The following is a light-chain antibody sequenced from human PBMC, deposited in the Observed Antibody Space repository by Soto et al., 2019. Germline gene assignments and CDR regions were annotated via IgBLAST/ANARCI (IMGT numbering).Light chain of an antibody. J-gene: IGKJ5*01. CDR3: MQARQTPIT. Sequence: DIVMTQSPLSLPVTPGEPASISCRSSQCLLHSNGYNYLDWYLQKPGQSPQLLIYLGSNRASGVPDRFSGSGAGTDFTLRISRVEAEDVGVYYCMQARQTPITFGQGTRLAIK. CDR2: LGS. V-gene: IGKV2-28*01. CDR1: QCLLHSNGYNY.